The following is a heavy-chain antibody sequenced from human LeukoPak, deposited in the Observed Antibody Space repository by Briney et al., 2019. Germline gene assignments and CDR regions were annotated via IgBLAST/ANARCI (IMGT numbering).Heavy chain of an antibody. Sequence: GRSLRLSCAASGFTFSSYAMHWVRQAPGKGLEWEAVISYDGSNKYYADSVKGRFTISRDNSKNTLYLQMNSLRAEDTAVYYCARDPDYYDSSGYYNLWGQGTLVTVSS. J-gene: IGHJ5*02. V-gene: IGHV3-30*04. CDR1: GFTFSSYA. CDR3: ARDPDYYDSSGYYNL. CDR2: ISYDGSNK. D-gene: IGHD3-22*01.